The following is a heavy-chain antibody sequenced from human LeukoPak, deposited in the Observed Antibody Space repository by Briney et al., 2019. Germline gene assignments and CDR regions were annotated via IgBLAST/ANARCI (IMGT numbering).Heavy chain of an antibody. CDR1: GFTFSSYS. CDR3: ATSISGATTTDY. CDR2: ISSSSSYL. Sequence: GGSLRLSCAASGFTFSSYSMNWVRQAPGKGLEWVSSISSSSSYLYYADSVKGRFTISRDNAKNSLYLQMNSLRAEDTAVYYCATSISGATTTDYWGQGTLVTVSS. J-gene: IGHJ4*02. D-gene: IGHD1-1*01. V-gene: IGHV3-21*01.